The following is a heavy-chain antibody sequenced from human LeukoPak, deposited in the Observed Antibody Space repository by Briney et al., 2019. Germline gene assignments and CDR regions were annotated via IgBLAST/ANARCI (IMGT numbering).Heavy chain of an antibody. CDR1: GFTFSSYN. CDR2: IDSNTGSI. V-gene: IGHV3-21*01. D-gene: IGHD4-17*01. J-gene: IGHJ3*02. Sequence: PGGSLRLSCAASGFTFSSYNMNWVRQAPGKGLEWVSSIDSNTGSIYYADSVKGRFTLSRDNARNSLFLQVNSLTAEDTAVYYCARDREQMTTVPLDAFDIWGQGTMVTVSS. CDR3: ARDREQMTTVPLDAFDI.